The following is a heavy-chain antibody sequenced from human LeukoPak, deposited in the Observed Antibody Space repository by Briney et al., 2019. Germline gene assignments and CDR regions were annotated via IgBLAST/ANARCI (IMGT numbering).Heavy chain of an antibody. J-gene: IGHJ6*03. CDR3: ARGGPKAAVYYYYYYMDV. V-gene: IGHV3-33*01. Sequence: GGSLRLSCAASGFTFSSYGMHWVRQASGKGLEWVAVIWYDGSNKYYADSVKGRFTISRDNSKNTLYLQMNSLRAEDTAVYYCARGGPKAAVYYYYYYMDVRGKGTTVTVSS. CDR1: GFTFSSYG. D-gene: IGHD6-13*01. CDR2: IWYDGSNK.